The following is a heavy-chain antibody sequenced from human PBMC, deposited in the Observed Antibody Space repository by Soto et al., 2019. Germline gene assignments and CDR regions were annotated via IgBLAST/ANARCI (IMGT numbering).Heavy chain of an antibody. CDR2: FYSSGSI. V-gene: IGHV4-31*03. J-gene: IGHJ5*02. Sequence: SETLSLTCFVSGYSITAGGYYWSWIRHHPGKGLEWIGSFYSSGSIIYNPSLRSRVSISGDTSSNQFSMSLTSVTATDTARYYCARMYSSGSGWFHPWGQGTLVTVSS. CDR1: GYSITAGGYY. CDR3: ARMYSSGSGWFHP. D-gene: IGHD6-19*01.